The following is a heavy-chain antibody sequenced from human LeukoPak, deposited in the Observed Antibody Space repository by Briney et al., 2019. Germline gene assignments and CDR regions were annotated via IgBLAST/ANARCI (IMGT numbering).Heavy chain of an antibody. D-gene: IGHD6-13*01. CDR2: IRGDGSRI. J-gene: IGHJ4*02. CDR3: TRGKSLQAAAGMDNFDY. V-gene: IGHV3-74*01. CDR1: EFTFNNYW. Sequence: GGPLRLSCAASEFTFNNYWMHWVRQAPGKGLVWVSRIRGDGSRINYAEFVEGRFTISRDNAKNTLYLQMNSLRAEDTAVYFCTRGKSLQAAAGMDNFDYWGQGTLVTVSS.